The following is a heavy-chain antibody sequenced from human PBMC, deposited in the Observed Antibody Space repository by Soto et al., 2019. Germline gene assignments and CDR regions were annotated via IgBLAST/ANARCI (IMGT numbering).Heavy chain of an antibody. Sequence: QVQLQQWGAGLLKPSETLSLTCAVNGGSFTGYYWRRVRQPPGKGLEWIGEVKDGGVTNYSPSLRSRVTISSDAPKKQFSLKVTSVTAADTAVYYCTRGQEGVVATHWDQGTLVTVSS. CDR2: VKDGGVT. CDR1: GGSFTGYY. D-gene: IGHD5-12*01. V-gene: IGHV4-34*01. CDR3: TRGQEGVVATH. J-gene: IGHJ4*02.